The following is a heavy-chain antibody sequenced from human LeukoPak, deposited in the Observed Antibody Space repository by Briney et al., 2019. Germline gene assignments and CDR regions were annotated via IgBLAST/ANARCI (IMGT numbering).Heavy chain of an antibody. J-gene: IGHJ4*02. Sequence: SVKVSCKASGGTFSSYAISWVRQAPGQGLEWMGGIIPIFGTANYARKFQGRVTITADESTSTAYMELSSLRSEDTAVYYCARDSGSYYYDSSGYYSMGTLDYWGQGTLVTVSS. V-gene: IGHV1-69*13. CDR3: ARDSGSYYYDSSGYYSMGTLDY. D-gene: IGHD3-22*01. CDR2: IIPIFGTA. CDR1: GGTFSSYA.